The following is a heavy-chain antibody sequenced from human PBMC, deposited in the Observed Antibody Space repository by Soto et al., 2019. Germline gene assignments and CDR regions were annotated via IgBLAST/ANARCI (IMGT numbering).Heavy chain of an antibody. CDR3: ASTVDTTMVTWALGN. Sequence: QVQLVESGGGVVQPGGSLRLSCAAPRFIFISYGMHWVRQAPGKGLEWLAVTSYDGNNKYYGDSVKGRFTISRDNSKNTLYLQMNSLRPEDTAVYYCASTVDTTMVTWALGNWGQGTLVTVSS. D-gene: IGHD5-18*01. J-gene: IGHJ1*01. CDR1: RFIFISYG. CDR2: TSYDGNNK. V-gene: IGHV3-30*03.